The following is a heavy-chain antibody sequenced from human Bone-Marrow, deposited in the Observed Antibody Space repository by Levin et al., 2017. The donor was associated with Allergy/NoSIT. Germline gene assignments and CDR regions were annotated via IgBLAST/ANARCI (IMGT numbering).Heavy chain of an antibody. CDR2: INPNTGAT. V-gene: IGHV1-2*06. CDR1: GYTFTVYF. D-gene: IGHD2-21*02. Sequence: EASVKVSCKASGYTFTVYFIHWVRQAPGQGPEWVGQINPNTGATDYAQKFQGRATITSDTSISTAYLELSSLRSDDTAIYFCTRDLVGHCIGDRCENWFDPWGQGTLVTVSS. J-gene: IGHJ5*02. CDR3: TRDLVGHCIGDRCENWFDP.